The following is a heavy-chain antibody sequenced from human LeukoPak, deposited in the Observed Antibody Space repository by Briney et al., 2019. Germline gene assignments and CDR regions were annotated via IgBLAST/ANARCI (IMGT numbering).Heavy chain of an antibody. CDR3: ARGLRYFDWLLALDY. CDR1: GGTFSSYA. J-gene: IGHJ4*02. Sequence: SVKVSCKASGGTFSSYAISWVRQAPGQGLEWMGRIIPILGIANYAQKFQGRVTITADKSTSTAYMELSSLRSEDTAVYYCARGLRYFDWLLALDYWGQGTLVTVSS. V-gene: IGHV1-69*04. CDR2: IIPILGIA. D-gene: IGHD3-9*01.